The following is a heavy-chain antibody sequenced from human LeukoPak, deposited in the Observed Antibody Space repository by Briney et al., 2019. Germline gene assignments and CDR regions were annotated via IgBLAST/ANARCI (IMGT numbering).Heavy chain of an antibody. Sequence: GGSLRLSCAASGFTFSSYGMHWVRQAPGKGLEWVAFIRYDGSNKYYADSVKGRFTISRDNSKNTLYLQMNSLRAEDTAVYYCASLGAGGYDFWATVGYWGQATLVTVSS. CDR3: ASLGAGGYDFWATVGY. CDR2: IRYDGSNK. CDR1: GFTFSSYG. V-gene: IGHV3-30*02. J-gene: IGHJ4*02. D-gene: IGHD3-3*01.